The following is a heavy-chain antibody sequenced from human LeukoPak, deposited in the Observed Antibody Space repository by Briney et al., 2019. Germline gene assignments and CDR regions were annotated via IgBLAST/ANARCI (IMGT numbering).Heavy chain of an antibody. CDR2: IYYSGST. CDR1: GGSISSYY. V-gene: IGHV4-59*01. D-gene: IGHD3-22*01. Sequence: SETLSLTCTVSGGSISSYYWSWIRQPPGKGLEWIGYIYYSGSTNYNPSLKSRVTISVDTSKNQFSLKLSSVTAADTAVYYCARSYSSAYYYFDYWGQGTLVTVSS. J-gene: IGHJ4*02. CDR3: ARSYSSAYYYFDY.